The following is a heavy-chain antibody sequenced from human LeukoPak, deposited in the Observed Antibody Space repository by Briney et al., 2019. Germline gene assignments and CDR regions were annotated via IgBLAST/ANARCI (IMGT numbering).Heavy chain of an antibody. CDR2: IYSGGST. CDR3: ASFTSSSQVFDY. J-gene: IGHJ4*02. Sequence: GGSLRLSCAASGFTVSSNYMSWVRQAPGKGLEWVSVIYSGGSTYYADSVKSRFTISRDNSKNMLYLQMNSLRAEDTAVYYCASFTSSSQVFDYWGQGTLVTVSS. D-gene: IGHD6-6*01. V-gene: IGHV3-66*01. CDR1: GFTVSSNY.